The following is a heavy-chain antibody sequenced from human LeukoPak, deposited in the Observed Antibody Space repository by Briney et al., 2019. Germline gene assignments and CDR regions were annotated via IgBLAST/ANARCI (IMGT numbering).Heavy chain of an antibody. Sequence: GGSLRLSCAASGFTFSDYYMSWIRQAPGKGLEWVSYISSSGSTIYYADSVKGRFTISRDNAKNSLYLQMNSLRAEVTAVYYCARDDLSANPDYWGQGTLVTVSS. V-gene: IGHV3-11*04. CDR3: ARDDLSANPDY. CDR2: ISSSGSTI. D-gene: IGHD4/OR15-4a*01. J-gene: IGHJ4*02. CDR1: GFTFSDYY.